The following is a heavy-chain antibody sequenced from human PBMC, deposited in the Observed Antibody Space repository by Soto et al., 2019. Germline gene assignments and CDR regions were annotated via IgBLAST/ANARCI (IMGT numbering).Heavy chain of an antibody. Sequence: GGSLRLSCAASGFTFSSNWMNWVRQAPGKGLEWVANIKQDGSEKYYVDSVKGRFTISRDNAKSSLYLQMNSLRAEDTAVYYCARDLGYCSGGTCYSVLDYWGQGT. V-gene: IGHV3-7*01. D-gene: IGHD2-15*01. J-gene: IGHJ4*02. CDR1: GFTFSSNW. CDR2: IKQDGSEK. CDR3: ARDLGYCSGGTCYSVLDY.